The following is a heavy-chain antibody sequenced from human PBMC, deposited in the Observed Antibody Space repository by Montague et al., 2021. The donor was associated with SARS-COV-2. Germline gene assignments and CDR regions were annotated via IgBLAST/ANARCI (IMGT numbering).Heavy chain of an antibody. CDR2: ISYRGST. D-gene: IGHD4-11*01. V-gene: IGHV4-31*03. Sequence: TLSLTCTVSGGSISSGDYYWGWIRQHPEKGLEWIGYISYRGSTYYNPSLRSRATISVDTSKNQVSLKLNSLTAADTAVYYCARVVYSNNYFEYWGQGAPVTVSS. CDR1: GGSISSGDYY. CDR3: ARVVYSNNYFEY. J-gene: IGHJ4*02.